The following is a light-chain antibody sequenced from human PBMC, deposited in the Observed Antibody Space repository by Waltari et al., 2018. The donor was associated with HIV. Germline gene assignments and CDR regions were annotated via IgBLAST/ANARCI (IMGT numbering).Light chain of an antibody. J-gene: IGLJ3*02. V-gene: IGLV1-47*01. CDR3: DAWDNRLSCRV. CDR1: RSNIGNND. CDR2: RNN. Sequence: QSVLTQPPSASGTPGQRVTISCSGSRSNIGNNDVYWFQHLPGTAPKLLIYRNNQPPSGLPHRFTGSTSVPSASLSIIGLRSEDEAYYYCDAWDNRLSCRVFCGRPKLTVL.